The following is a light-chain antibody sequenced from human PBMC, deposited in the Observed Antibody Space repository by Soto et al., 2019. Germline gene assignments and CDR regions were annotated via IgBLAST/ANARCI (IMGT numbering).Light chain of an antibody. V-gene: IGKV2-30*01. CDR2: MVS. Sequence: DVVMTQSPLSLPVTLGQPASISCRSSQSLGYSDGNTYLSWFQQRPGQSPRRLIYMVSNRDSGVPDRFGGSGSGTDFTLKISRVEAEDVGIYYCMQGTHWPWTFGQGTKVDIK. J-gene: IGKJ1*01. CDR3: MQGTHWPWT. CDR1: QSLGYSDGNTY.